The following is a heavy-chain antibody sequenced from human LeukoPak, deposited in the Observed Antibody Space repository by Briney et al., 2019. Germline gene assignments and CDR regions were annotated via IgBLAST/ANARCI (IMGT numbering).Heavy chain of an antibody. V-gene: IGHV4-39*01. Sequence: SETLSLTCTVSGGSITSSRYYWGWIRQPPGKGLEWIGSIFYSGNTYYNPSLESRVTISVDTPKNQFSLKLNSVTAADTAVYYCARGEGERYYVNFFDYWGHGNFVTVSS. CDR3: ARGEGERYYVNFFDY. J-gene: IGHJ4*01. CDR1: GGSITSSRYY. D-gene: IGHD1-26*01. CDR2: IFYSGNT.